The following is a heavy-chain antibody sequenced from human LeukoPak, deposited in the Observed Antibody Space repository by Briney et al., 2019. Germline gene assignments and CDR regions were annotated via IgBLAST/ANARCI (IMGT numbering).Heavy chain of an antibody. CDR3: ANYYDSSGYPYRYYFDY. CDR1: GFTFSGYG. J-gene: IGHJ4*02. V-gene: IGHV3-23*01. Sequence: GGSLRLSCAASGFTFSGYGMHWVRQAPGKGLEWVSAISGSGGSTYYADSVKGRFTISRDNSKNTLYLQMNSLRAEDTAVYYCANYYDSSGYPYRYYFDYWGQGTLVTVSS. CDR2: ISGSGGST. D-gene: IGHD3-22*01.